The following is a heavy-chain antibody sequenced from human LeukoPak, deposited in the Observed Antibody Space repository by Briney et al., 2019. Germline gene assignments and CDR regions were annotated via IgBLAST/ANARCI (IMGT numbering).Heavy chain of an antibody. Sequence: PGGSLRLSCAASGFTFSDYYMSWIRQAPGKGLEWVSYISSSGSTIYYADSVKGRFTISRDNAKNSLYLQMNSLRAEDTAVYYCAGDTYYDSSGPDYWGQGTLVTVSS. CDR3: AGDTYYDSSGPDY. V-gene: IGHV3-11*01. CDR1: GFTFSDYY. CDR2: ISSSGSTI. J-gene: IGHJ4*02. D-gene: IGHD3-22*01.